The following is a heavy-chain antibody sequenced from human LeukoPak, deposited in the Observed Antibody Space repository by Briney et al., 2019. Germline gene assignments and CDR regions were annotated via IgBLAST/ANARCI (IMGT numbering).Heavy chain of an antibody. CDR2: MNPNSGNT. D-gene: IGHD2-2*01. CDR1: GYTFTSYG. V-gene: IGHV1-8*03. Sequence: ASVKVSCKASGYTFTSYGISWVRQATGQGLEWMGWMNPNSGNTGYAQKFQGRVTITRNTFISTAYMELSSLRPEDTAVYYCATTGSTSYTSDYWGQGTLVTVSS. CDR3: ATTGSTSYTSDY. J-gene: IGHJ4*02.